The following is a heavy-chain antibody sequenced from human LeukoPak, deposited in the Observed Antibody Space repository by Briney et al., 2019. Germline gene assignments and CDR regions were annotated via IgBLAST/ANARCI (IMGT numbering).Heavy chain of an antibody. J-gene: IGHJ6*03. D-gene: IGHD3-3*01. V-gene: IGHV3-23*01. Sequence: GGSLRLSCAASGFTFSSYAMSWVRQAPGKGLEWVSAISGSGGSTYYADSVKGRFTISRDNSKNTLYLQTNSLRAEDTAVYYCAKGNDFWSGYHYYYYMDVWGKGTTATVSS. CDR1: GFTFSSYA. CDR2: ISGSGGST. CDR3: AKGNDFWSGYHYYYYMDV.